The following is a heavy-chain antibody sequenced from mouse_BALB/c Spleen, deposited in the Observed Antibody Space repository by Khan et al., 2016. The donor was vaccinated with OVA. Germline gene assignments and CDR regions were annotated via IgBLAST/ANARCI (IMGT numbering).Heavy chain of an antibody. D-gene: IGHD1-1*01. J-gene: IGHJ2*01. CDR2: ISYSGRT. CDR3: AISVTITTVVATDFDY. Sequence: EVQLQESGPGLVKPSQSLSLTCTVTGYSITSDYAWNWIRQFPGNKLEWMGYISYSGRTSYNPSLQSRISITRDTSTNQSFLQLNSVTTEDPATYYWAISVTITTVVATDFDYWGQGTTLTVSS. V-gene: IGHV3-2*02. CDR1: GYSITSDYA.